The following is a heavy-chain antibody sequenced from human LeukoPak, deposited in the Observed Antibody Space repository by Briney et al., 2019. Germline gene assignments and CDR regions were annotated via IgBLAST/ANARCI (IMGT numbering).Heavy chain of an antibody. J-gene: IGHJ6*03. CDR1: GGSISSGSYY. CDR3: ARGPSGGWYVPNYYYYYMDV. CDR2: IYYSGST. V-gene: IGHV4-39*07. Sequence: PSETLSLTCTVSGGSISSGSYYWSWIRQPPGKGLEWIGSIYYSGSTYYNPSLKSRVTISVDTSKNQFSLKLSSVTAADTAVYYCARGPSGGWYVPNYYYYYMDVWGKGTTVTVSS. D-gene: IGHD6-19*01.